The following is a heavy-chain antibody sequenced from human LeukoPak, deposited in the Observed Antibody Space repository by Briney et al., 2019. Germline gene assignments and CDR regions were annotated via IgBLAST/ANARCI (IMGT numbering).Heavy chain of an antibody. D-gene: IGHD3-22*01. V-gene: IGHV3-23*01. Sequence: PGGSLRLSCAASGFTFSSYAMSWVRQAPGKGLEWVSAISGSGGSTYYADSVKGRFTISRDNSKNTLYLQMNSLRAEDTAVYYCAKWVAGYYDSSGQSDYWGQGTLVTVSS. J-gene: IGHJ4*02. CDR3: AKWVAGYYDSSGQSDY. CDR2: ISGSGGST. CDR1: GFTFSSYA.